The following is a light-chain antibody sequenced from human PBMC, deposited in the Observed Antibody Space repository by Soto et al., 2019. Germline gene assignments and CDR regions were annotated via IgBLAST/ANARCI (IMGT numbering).Light chain of an antibody. Sequence: QAVVTQPPSASGTPGQRVTISCSGSSSNIGSNTVNWYQQLPGTAPKLLIYSNNQRPSGIPDRFSRYKSGTSASLAIIGLQSEDEADYYCAAWDDSLNGVVFGGGTKLTVL. J-gene: IGLJ2*01. CDR2: SNN. CDR3: AAWDDSLNGVV. CDR1: SSNIGSNT. V-gene: IGLV1-44*01.